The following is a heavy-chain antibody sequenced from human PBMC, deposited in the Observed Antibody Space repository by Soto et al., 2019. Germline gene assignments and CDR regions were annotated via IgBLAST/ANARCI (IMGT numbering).Heavy chain of an antibody. J-gene: IGHJ5*02. CDR1: GVSFSGYY. D-gene: IGHD2-2*01. CDR3: ARVPDWFDP. Sequence: SETLSLTCAVYGVSFSGYYWNWTRQPAGKGLEWMGEIDHSGYTNYNPSLKSRVTISVDTSKTQFSLALTSVTAADTAVYYCARVPDWFDPWGQGTLVTVS. V-gene: IGHV4-34*01. CDR2: IDHSGYT.